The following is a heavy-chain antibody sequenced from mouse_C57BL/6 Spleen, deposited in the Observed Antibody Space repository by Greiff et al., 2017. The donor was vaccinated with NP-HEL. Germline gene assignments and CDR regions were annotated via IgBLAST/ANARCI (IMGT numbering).Heavy chain of an antibody. V-gene: IGHV5-17*01. CDR3: ARDLDYDYTQTMDY. CDR2: ISSGSSTI. J-gene: IGHJ4*01. Sequence: EVHLVESGGGLVKPGGSLKLSCAASGFTFSDYGMHWVRQAPEKGLEWVAYISSGSSTIYYADTVKGRFTISRDNAKNTLFLQMTSLRSEDTAMYYCARDLDYDYTQTMDYWGQGTSGTVSS. D-gene: IGHD2-4*01. CDR1: GFTFSDYG.